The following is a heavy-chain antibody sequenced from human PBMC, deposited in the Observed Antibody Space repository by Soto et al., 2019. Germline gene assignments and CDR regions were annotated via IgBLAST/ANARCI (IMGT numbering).Heavy chain of an antibody. CDR1: GFTFSDYA. V-gene: IGHV3-23*01. CDR2: VSGGGATT. J-gene: IGHJ4*02. Sequence: GGSLRLSCAASGFTFSDYAMNWVRQAPGKGLEWVSTVSGGGATTYYADSVKGRFTISRDNSKTTLYLQMNSLRAEDTAIYYCAKGSGYSYEKFYFDSWGQGTLVTVSS. CDR3: AKGSGYSYEKFYFDS. D-gene: IGHD5-18*01.